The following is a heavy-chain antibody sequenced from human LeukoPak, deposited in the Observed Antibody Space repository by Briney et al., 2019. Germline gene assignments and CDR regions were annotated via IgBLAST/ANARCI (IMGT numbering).Heavy chain of an antibody. Sequence: SQTLSLTCTVSGGSISSGGYYWSWIRQHPGKGLEWIGYVYYSGSTYYNPSLKSRVTISVDTSKNQFSLRLSSVTAADTAVYYCAANDRDLFSGVVAWGPGTLVTVSS. CDR2: VYYSGST. J-gene: IGHJ5*02. V-gene: IGHV4-31*03. CDR1: GGSISSGGYY. CDR3: AANDRDLFSGVVA. D-gene: IGHD3-3*01.